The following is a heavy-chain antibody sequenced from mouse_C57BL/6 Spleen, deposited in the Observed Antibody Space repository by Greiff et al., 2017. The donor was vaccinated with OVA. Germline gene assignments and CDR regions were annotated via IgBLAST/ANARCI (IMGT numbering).Heavy chain of an antibody. D-gene: IGHD3-2*01. V-gene: IGHV1-50*01. Sequence: QVQLQQPGAELVKPGASVKLSCKASGYTFTSYWMQWVKQRPGQGLEWIGEIDPSDSYTNYNQKFKGKATLTVDTPSSTAYMQLSSLTSEDSAVYYCASRRPKTAFDYWGQGTTLTVSS. CDR3: ASRRPKTAFDY. J-gene: IGHJ2*01. CDR1: GYTFTSYW. CDR2: IDPSDSYT.